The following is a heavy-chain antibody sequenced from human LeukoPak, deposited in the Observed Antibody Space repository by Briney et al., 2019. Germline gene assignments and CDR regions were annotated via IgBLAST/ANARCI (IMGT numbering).Heavy chain of an antibody. CDR3: VRDGSSIVGATWGYDAFDI. D-gene: IGHD1-26*01. CDR2: IWYDGSNK. CDR1: EFTFSSYG. V-gene: IGHV3-33*01. J-gene: IGHJ3*02. Sequence: GSLRPSCAASEFTFSSYGMHWVRQAPGKGLEWVAVIWYDGSNKYYADSVKGRFTISRDNSKNTLYLQMDSLRAEDTALYYCVRDGSSIVGATWGYDAFDIWGQGTMVTVSS.